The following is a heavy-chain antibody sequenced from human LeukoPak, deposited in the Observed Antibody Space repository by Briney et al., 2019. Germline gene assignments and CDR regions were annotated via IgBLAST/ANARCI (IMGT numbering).Heavy chain of an antibody. Sequence: PSETLSLTCTVSGGSISHYYWSWIRQPPGKGLEWLGYIYYSGNTDYNPSLKSRVAISVDTSKNQFSLKLSSVTAADTAVYYCAGSTGSTMFIDYWGQGTLVTVSS. CDR1: GGSISHYY. CDR3: AGSTGSTMFIDY. J-gene: IGHJ4*02. V-gene: IGHV4-59*01. CDR2: IYYSGNT. D-gene: IGHD3-10*02.